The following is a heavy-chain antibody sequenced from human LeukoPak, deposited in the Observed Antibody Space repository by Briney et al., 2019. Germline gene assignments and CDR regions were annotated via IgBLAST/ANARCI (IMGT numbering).Heavy chain of an antibody. V-gene: IGHV1-18*01. D-gene: IGHD3-9*01. CDR3: ARDNTGYDILTGLYFDY. Sequence: ASVKVPCKASGYTFTSYGISWVRQAPGQGLEWMGWISAYNGNTNYAQKLQGRVTMTTDTSTSTAYMELRSLRSDDTAVYYCARDNTGYDILTGLYFDYWGQGTLVTVSS. CDR2: ISAYNGNT. CDR1: GYTFTSYG. J-gene: IGHJ4*02.